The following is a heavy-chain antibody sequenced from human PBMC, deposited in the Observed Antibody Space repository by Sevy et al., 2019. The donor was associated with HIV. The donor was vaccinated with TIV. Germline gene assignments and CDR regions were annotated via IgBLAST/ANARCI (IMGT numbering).Heavy chain of an antibody. D-gene: IGHD3-22*01. Sequence: GGSLRLSCAASGFTFSSYAMHWVRQAPGKGLEWVAVISYDGSNKYYADSVKGRFTISRDNSKNTLYLQMNSLRAEDTAVYYCAREKYYYDSSGYEHDAFDIWGQGTMVTVSS. CDR2: ISYDGSNK. V-gene: IGHV3-30-3*01. J-gene: IGHJ3*02. CDR3: AREKYYYDSSGYEHDAFDI. CDR1: GFTFSSYA.